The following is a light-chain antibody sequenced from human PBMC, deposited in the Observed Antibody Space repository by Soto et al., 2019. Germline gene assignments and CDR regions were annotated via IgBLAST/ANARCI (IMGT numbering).Light chain of an antibody. CDR1: QSVLYSSNNNNF. Sequence: DIVMTQSPDSLAVSLGERATSNCKSSQSVLYSSNNNNFLAWYQQKPVQPPKLLIYWASTRESGVPDRFSGSGSGTDFTLTISSLQAEDVALYYCQQYYSTPLTFGGGTKVDIK. CDR3: QQYYSTPLT. CDR2: WAS. J-gene: IGKJ4*01. V-gene: IGKV4-1*01.